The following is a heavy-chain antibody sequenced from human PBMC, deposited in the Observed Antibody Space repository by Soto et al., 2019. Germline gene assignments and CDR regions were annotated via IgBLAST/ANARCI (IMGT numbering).Heavy chain of an antibody. Sequence: QVQLVQSGAEVKKPGASVKVSCKASGYTFTSYDINWVRQATGQGLEWMGWMNPNSGNTGYAQKFQGRVTMTRNTSISTAYMELRSLRSDDAAVYYCGRERSAAGTGWFDPWGQGTLVTVSS. CDR3: GRERSAAGTGWFDP. V-gene: IGHV1-8*01. D-gene: IGHD6-13*01. CDR2: MNPNSGNT. CDR1: GYTFTSYD. J-gene: IGHJ5*02.